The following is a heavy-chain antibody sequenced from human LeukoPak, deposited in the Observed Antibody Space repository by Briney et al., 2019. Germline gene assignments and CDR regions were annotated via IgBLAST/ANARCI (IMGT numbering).Heavy chain of an antibody. D-gene: IGHD1-26*01. Sequence: GRSLRLSCAASGFTFSSYGMHWVRQAPGKGLEWVAVISYDGSNKYYADSVKGRFTISRDNSKNTLYLQMNSLRAEDTAVYYCAKVQVGCDPGDYWGQGTLVTVSS. CDR2: ISYDGSNK. V-gene: IGHV3-30*18. J-gene: IGHJ4*02. CDR1: GFTFSSYG. CDR3: AKVQVGCDPGDY.